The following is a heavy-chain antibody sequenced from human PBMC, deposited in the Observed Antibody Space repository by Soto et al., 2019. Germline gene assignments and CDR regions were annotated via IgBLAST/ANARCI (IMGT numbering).Heavy chain of an antibody. D-gene: IGHD1-1*01. CDR1: GGFVTSGSYY. CDR3: ARVERGTATTVVDAFEI. Sequence: QVQLQQWGAGLLKPSETLSLTCAVYGGFVTSGSYYWSWIRQAPGKGLEWIGEMSHSGGTHFNPSLKSRVTISVDTSKNQFTLQMSSVTAADTALYYCARVERGTATTVVDAFEIWGPGTRVTVSS. J-gene: IGHJ3*02. V-gene: IGHV4-34*01. CDR2: MSHSGGT.